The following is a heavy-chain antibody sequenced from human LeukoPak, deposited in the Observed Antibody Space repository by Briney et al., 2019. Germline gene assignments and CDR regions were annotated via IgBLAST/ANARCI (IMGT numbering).Heavy chain of an antibody. CDR2: IKQDGSEK. Sequence: GGSLRLSCVASGFPFSSYWMSWVRQAPGKGLEWVANIKQDGSEKYYVDSVKGRFTISRDNAENSLYLQMNSLRAEDTAVYYCARERSSGSSGAFDYWGQGTLVTVSS. D-gene: IGHD6-19*01. J-gene: IGHJ4*02. CDR3: ARERSSGSSGAFDY. V-gene: IGHV3-7*03. CDR1: GFPFSSYW.